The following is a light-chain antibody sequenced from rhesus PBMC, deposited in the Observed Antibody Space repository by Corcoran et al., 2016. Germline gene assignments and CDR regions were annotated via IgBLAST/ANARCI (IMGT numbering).Light chain of an antibody. Sequence: DIQMTQSPSSLSASVGDRVTITCRASQGISSWLAWYQQKPGKAPNLLIYKASSLPRGVPSRFSGSGSGTEFTRTSSRLQPEDFATYYCQQYNGAPPWTFGQGTKVEIK. J-gene: IGKJ1*01. CDR3: QQYNGAPPWT. CDR2: KAS. CDR1: QGISSW. V-gene: IGKV1-21*01.